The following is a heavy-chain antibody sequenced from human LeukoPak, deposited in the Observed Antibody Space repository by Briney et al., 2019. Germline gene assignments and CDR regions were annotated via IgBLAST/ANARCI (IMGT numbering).Heavy chain of an antibody. J-gene: IGHJ5*02. Sequence: ASVKVSCKASGYTFTGYYMHWVRQAPGQGLEWMGWINPNSGGTNHAQKFQGRVTMTRDTSISTAYMELRSLRSDDTAVYYCARAGYYYGSGSRHRGVYNWFDPWGQGTLVTVSS. V-gene: IGHV1-2*02. CDR1: GYTFTGYY. D-gene: IGHD3-10*01. CDR2: INPNSGGT. CDR3: ARAGYYYGSGSRHRGVYNWFDP.